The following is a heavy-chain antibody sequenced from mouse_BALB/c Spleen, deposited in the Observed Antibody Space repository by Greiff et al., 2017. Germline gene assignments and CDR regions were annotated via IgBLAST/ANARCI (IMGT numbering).Heavy chain of an antibody. J-gene: IGHJ4*01. Sequence: QVQLKESGPGLVAPSQSLSITCTVSGFSLTSYGVHWVRQPPGKGLEWLGVIWAGGSTNYNSALMSRLSISKDNSKSQVFLKMNSLQTDDTAMYCCARYDYDGGGYAMDYWGQGTSVTVSS. CDR1: GFSLTSYG. CDR2: IWAGGST. CDR3: ARYDYDGGGYAMDY. V-gene: IGHV2-9*02. D-gene: IGHD2-4*01.